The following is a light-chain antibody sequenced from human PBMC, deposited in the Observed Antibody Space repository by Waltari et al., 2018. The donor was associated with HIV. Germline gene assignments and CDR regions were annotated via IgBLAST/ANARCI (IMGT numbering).Light chain of an antibody. CDR1: SSNIGTRF. CDR3: AAWDDSLSGFEV. V-gene: IGLV1-47*01. J-gene: IGLJ1*01. CDR2: RNN. Sequence: QSVLTQPPSASGTPGQRVTIPCSGFSSNIGTRFVYWYQPLPPTSPILLIFRNNQRPSGVPDRFSGSKSCTSASLAISGLRSEDEADYYCAAWDDSLSGFEVFGPGTKVTVL.